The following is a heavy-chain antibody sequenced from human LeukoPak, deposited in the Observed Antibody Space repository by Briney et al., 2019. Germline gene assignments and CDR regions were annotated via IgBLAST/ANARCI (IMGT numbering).Heavy chain of an antibody. Sequence: GRSLRLSCAASGFTFSSYSMNWVRQAPGKGLEWVSSISSSSSYIYYADSVKGRFTISRDNAKNSLYLQMNSLRAEDTAVYYCARARPTPGAFDIWGQGTMVTVSS. CDR3: ARARPTPGAFDI. CDR2: ISSSSSYI. V-gene: IGHV3-21*01. CDR1: GFTFSSYS. D-gene: IGHD2-15*01. J-gene: IGHJ3*02.